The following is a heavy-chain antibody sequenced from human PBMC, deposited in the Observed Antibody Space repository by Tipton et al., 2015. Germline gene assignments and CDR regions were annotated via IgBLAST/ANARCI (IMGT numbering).Heavy chain of an antibody. CDR1: GGAITSDGFY. D-gene: IGHD5-24*01. J-gene: IGHJ4*02. CDR2: IFYTGST. Sequence: TLSLTCTVSGGAITSDGFYWSWIRQHPGKGLEWIGYIFYTGSTYYNPSLKSRATLSVDTSKNQFSLKLSSVTGADTAVYYCARDGYNSNYFDYWGQGTLVTVSS. V-gene: IGHV4-31*03. CDR3: ARDGYNSNYFDY.